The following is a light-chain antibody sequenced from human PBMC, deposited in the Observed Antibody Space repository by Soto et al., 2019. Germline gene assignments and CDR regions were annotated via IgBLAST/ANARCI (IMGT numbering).Light chain of an antibody. J-gene: IGLJ2*01. CDR2: GNS. CDR3: QSYASSLSAVV. Sequence: QSVLTQPPSVSGAPGQRVTISCTGSSSNIGAGYDVHWYQQLPGTAPKLLIYGNSNRPSGVPDRFSGSKSGTSAPLAITGLQAEDEADYYCQSYASSLSAVVFGGGTKLTVL. CDR1: SSNIGAGYD. V-gene: IGLV1-40*01.